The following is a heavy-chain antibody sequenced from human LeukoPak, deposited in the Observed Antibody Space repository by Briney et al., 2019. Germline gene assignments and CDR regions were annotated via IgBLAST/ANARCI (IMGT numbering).Heavy chain of an antibody. D-gene: IGHD3-3*01. V-gene: IGHV1-8*03. CDR2: MNPNSGNT. J-gene: IGHJ4*02. Sequence: ASVKVSCKASGYTFTSYDINWVRQATGQGLEWMGWMNPNSGNTGYAQKFQGRVTITRNTSISTAYMELSSLRSEDTAVYYCVRGLTIFGVVSMDGYWGQGTLVTVSP. CDR3: VRGLTIFGVVSMDGY. CDR1: GYTFTSYD.